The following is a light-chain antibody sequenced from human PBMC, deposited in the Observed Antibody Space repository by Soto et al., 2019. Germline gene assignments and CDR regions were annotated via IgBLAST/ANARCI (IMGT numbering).Light chain of an antibody. V-gene: IGKV1-5*03. CDR2: KAS. J-gene: IGKJ1*01. CDR3: QHYNSYSEA. Sequence: DIQMTQSAATLSGSLGDRVTITWRASQTISSWLAWYQQKPGKAPKLLIYKASTLKSGVPSRFSGSGSGTEFTLTISSQQTDDFATYYCQHYNSYSEAFGQGTKVDIK. CDR1: QTISSW.